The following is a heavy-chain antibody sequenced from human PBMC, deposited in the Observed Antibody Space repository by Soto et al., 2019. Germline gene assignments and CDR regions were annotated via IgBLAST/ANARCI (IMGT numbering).Heavy chain of an antibody. CDR1: GGSFSGYY. CDR2: INHSGST. CDR3: ARDVVATIRGDHYFDY. D-gene: IGHD5-12*01. V-gene: IGHV4-34*01. Sequence: PSETLSLTCAVYGGSFSGYYWSWVRQSPRKGLEWIGEINHSGSTNYNPSLKSRLTISVDTSKNQFSLKLSSVTAADTAVYYCARDVVATIRGDHYFDYWGQGALVTVSS. J-gene: IGHJ4*02.